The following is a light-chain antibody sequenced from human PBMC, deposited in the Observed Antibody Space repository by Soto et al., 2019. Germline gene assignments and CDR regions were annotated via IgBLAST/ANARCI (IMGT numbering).Light chain of an antibody. CDR3: QQYGRSPFT. Sequence: EIVLTQSPGALSLSPGERATLSCRASQRITNNFLAWFQQKPGLAPRLLIHGASTRASGVPGRFSGGGSGTDFVLTISRLEPEDFAVYYWQQYGRSPFTFGQGTKLQIK. CDR2: GAS. CDR1: QRITNNF. V-gene: IGKV3-20*01. J-gene: IGKJ2*01.